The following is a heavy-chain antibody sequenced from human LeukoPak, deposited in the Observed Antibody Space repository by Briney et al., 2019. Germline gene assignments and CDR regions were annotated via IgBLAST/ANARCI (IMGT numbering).Heavy chain of an antibody. Sequence: PGGSLRLSCAASGFIFSSYGMHWVRQAPGKGMEWVAVIWYDVSNKYYTDSVKGRLTIARVNCTNTLYLQMNSRRAEDTAVYYCARVQGGVEGGYFDYWGQGTLVTVSS. J-gene: IGHJ4*02. CDR3: ARVQGGVEGGYFDY. CDR2: IWYDVSNK. V-gene: IGHV3-33*01. D-gene: IGHD1-26*01. CDR1: GFIFSSYG.